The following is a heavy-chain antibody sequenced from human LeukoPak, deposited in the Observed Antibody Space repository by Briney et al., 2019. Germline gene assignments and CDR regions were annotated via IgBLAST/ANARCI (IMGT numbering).Heavy chain of an antibody. V-gene: IGHV1-46*01. J-gene: IGHJ4*02. D-gene: IGHD3-22*01. CDR2: INPSGGST. Sequence: GASVKVSCKASGYTFTSYYMHWVRQAPGQGLEWMGIINPSGGSTSYAQKFQGRVTMTRDTSTSTVYMELSSLRSEDTAVYYCARAYYYDSSGYYSLGDYWGQGTLVTVSS. CDR1: GYTFTSYY. CDR3: ARAYYYDSSGYYSLGDY.